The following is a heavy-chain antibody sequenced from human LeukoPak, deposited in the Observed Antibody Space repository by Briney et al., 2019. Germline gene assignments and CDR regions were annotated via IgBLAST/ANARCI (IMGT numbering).Heavy chain of an antibody. J-gene: IGHJ4*02. CDR2: IGTAGDT. Sequence: QSGGSLRLSCAASGFTFSSYDMHWVRQATGKGLEWVSAIGTAGDTYYPGSVKGRFTISREYAKNSLYLQINSLRAGDTAVYYCARARYSGSLAFDYWGQGTLVTVSS. V-gene: IGHV3-13*01. CDR3: ARARYSGSLAFDY. D-gene: IGHD1-26*01. CDR1: GFTFSSYD.